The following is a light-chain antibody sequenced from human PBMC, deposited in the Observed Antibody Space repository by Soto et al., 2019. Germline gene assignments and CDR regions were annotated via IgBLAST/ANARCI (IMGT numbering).Light chain of an antibody. Sequence: EIVLTQSPGTLSLSPGERATLSCRASQSVSSSYLAWYQQKPGQAPRLLIYGASSRATGIPDRFSGSGCGTDFTLTISRLEPEDFAVYYCHQYNSSPLTFGRGTKVEIK. J-gene: IGKJ4*02. V-gene: IGKV3-20*01. CDR3: HQYNSSPLT. CDR2: GAS. CDR1: QSVSSSY.